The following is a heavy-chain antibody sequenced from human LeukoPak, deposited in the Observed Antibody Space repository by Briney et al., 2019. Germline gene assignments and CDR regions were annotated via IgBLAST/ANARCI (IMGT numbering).Heavy chain of an antibody. D-gene: IGHD5-18*01. J-gene: IGHJ4*02. CDR2: IYYSGST. V-gene: IGHV4-31*02. Sequence: SQTLSLTCAISGDSVSSNSAAWNWIRQHPGKGLEWIGYIYYSGSTYYNPSLKSRVTISVDTSKNQFSLELSSVTAADTAVYYCAREAGYNYGQYYFDCWGQGTLVTVSS. CDR1: GDSVSSNSAA. CDR3: AREAGYNYGQYYFDC.